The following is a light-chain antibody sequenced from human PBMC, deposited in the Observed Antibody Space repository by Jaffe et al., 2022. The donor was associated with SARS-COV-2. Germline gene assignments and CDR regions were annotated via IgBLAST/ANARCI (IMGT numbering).Light chain of an antibody. V-gene: IGLV7-46*01. Sequence: QAVVTQEPSLTVSPGGTVTLTCGSSTGAVTSGHYPYWFQQKPGQAPRALIYDASSKRSWTPARFSGSLLGGKAALTLSGAQPEDEAEYYCLISYSGYRVFGGGTKLTVL. J-gene: IGLJ3*02. CDR1: TGAVTSGHY. CDR3: LISYSGYRV. CDR2: DAS.